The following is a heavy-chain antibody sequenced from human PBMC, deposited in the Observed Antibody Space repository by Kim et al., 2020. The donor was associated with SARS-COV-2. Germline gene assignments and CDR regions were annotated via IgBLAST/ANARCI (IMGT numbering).Heavy chain of an antibody. CDR1: GFTFSSYS. D-gene: IGHD2-2*01. V-gene: IGHV3-21*01. Sequence: GGSLRLSCAASGFTFSSYSMNWVRQAPGKGLEWVSSISSSSSYIYYADSVKGRFTISRDNAKNSLYLQMNSLRAEDTAVYYCARLNIVVVPAAPGYYGMDVWGQGTTVTVSS. CDR2: ISSSSSYI. J-gene: IGHJ6*02. CDR3: ARLNIVVVPAAPGYYGMDV.